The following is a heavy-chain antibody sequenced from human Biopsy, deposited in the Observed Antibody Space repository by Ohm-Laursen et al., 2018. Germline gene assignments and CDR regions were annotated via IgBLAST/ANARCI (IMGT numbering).Heavy chain of an antibody. J-gene: IGHJ5*02. Sequence: SVKVSCKASGYTFTSYDIKWVRQATGQGLEYLGWMNPNSGNTGYAQKFQGRVTMTRNTSVSTAYMDLSSLRSEDTAVYFCARADPPLFYYGSGSSNWFDPWGQGTLVTVSS. CDR1: GYTFTSYD. V-gene: IGHV1-8*01. D-gene: IGHD3-10*01. CDR2: MNPNSGNT. CDR3: ARADPPLFYYGSGSSNWFDP.